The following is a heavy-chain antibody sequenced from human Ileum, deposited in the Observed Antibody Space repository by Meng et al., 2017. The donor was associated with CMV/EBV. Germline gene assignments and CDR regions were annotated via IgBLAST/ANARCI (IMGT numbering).Heavy chain of an antibody. CDR3: ARDGSYNFDY. J-gene: IGHJ4*02. V-gene: IGHV3-74*03. D-gene: IGHD1-26*01. CDR1: GFTFSSSW. Sequence: GGSLRLSCAASGFTFSSSWMHWVRQVPGKGLVWVSRLTSDGRTTYADSVKGRFTISRDDATSTLYLQMNSLRAEDTAVYYCARDGSYNFDYWGQGTRVTVSS. CDR2: LTSDGRT.